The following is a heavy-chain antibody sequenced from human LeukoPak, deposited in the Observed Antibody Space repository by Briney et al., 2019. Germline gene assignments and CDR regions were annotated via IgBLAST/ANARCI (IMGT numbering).Heavy chain of an antibody. CDR2: ISSRSSYI. V-gene: IGHV3-21*01. Sequence: PGESLRLSCAASGFTLSNYNMNWVRQAPGKGLEWVSSISSRSSYIYYADSVKGRFTISTDNAKNSLYLQMHSLRAEDTAVYYCARDPTYCSNTSCYIDYWGQGTLVTVSS. J-gene: IGHJ4*02. D-gene: IGHD2-2*02. CDR3: ARDPTYCSNTSCYIDY. CDR1: GFTLSNYN.